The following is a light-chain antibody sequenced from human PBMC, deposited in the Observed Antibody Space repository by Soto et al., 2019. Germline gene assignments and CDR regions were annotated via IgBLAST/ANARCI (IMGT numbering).Light chain of an antibody. V-gene: IGKV3-15*01. CDR1: QSVTNN. J-gene: IGKJ1*01. Sequence: EIVMTQSPATLSVSPGESATLSRRASQSVTNNLAWYQQKPGQAPRLLIYGASTRATGFPARFSGSGSGAEFTLTISSLQSEDFAVYYCQQYNNWPPTWTFAQGTKVEIK. CDR2: GAS. CDR3: QQYNNWPPTWT.